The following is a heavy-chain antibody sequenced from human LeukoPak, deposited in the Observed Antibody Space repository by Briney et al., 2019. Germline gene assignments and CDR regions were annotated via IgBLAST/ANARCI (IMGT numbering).Heavy chain of an antibody. CDR3: GKGRIRIVVAREKFDY. CDR2: ISYDGSNK. Sequence: GRSLRLSCAASGFTFSSYGMHWVRQAPGKGLEWVAVISYDGSNKYYADSVKGRFTISRDNSKNTLYLQMNSLRAEDTAVYYRGKGRIRIVVAREKFDYRGQGTLVTVSS. J-gene: IGHJ4*02. V-gene: IGHV3-30*18. D-gene: IGHD2-21*01. CDR1: GFTFSSYG.